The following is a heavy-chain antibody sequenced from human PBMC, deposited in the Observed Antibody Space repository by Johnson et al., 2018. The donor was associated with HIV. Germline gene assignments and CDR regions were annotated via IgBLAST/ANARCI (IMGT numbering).Heavy chain of an antibody. CDR2: INWSGGST. CDR3: VRGQAGEGSTAGAFDV. J-gene: IGHJ3*01. V-gene: IGHV3-20*04. D-gene: IGHD3-16*01. Sequence: VQLVESGGGLVQPGGSLRLSCATSGFSVSSNYTSWVRQAPGKGLEWVSGINWSGGSTGYADSVKGRFTVSRDNAKNSLFLQMDSLRGADTALYYCVRGQAGEGSTAGAFDVWGQGTMVTVSS. CDR1: GFSVSSNY.